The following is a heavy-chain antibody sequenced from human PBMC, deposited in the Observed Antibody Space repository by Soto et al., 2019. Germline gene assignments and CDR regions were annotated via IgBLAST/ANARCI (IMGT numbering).Heavy chain of an antibody. D-gene: IGHD2-8*02. CDR1: GGSINSGRSS. J-gene: IGHJ5*02. Sequence: QLQLLESGSGLVKPSQTLSLTCSVSGGSINSGRSSWNWIRQPPGKGLEWIAYISHSGSTYYTPSLTGRVTISVDRSKNQFSLKLTSLTAADTAVYYCVRESTSSGPNWFDTWGPGILVTVSS. CDR3: VRESTSSGPNWFDT. V-gene: IGHV4-30-2*01. CDR2: ISHSGST.